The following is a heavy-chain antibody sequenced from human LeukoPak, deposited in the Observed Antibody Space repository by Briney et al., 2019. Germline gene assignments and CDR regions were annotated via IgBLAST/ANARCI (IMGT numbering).Heavy chain of an antibody. V-gene: IGHV3-23*01. CDR3: AKDGRDIVVVPDAMLDY. CDR1: GFTFSSYG. D-gene: IGHD2-2*01. J-gene: IGHJ4*02. CDR2: ISGSGGST. Sequence: GGTLRLSCAASGFTFSSYGMSWVRQAPGKGLEWVSAISGSGGSTYYADSVKGRFTISRDNSKNTLYLQMNSLRAEDTAVYYCAKDGRDIVVVPDAMLDYWGQGTLVTVSS.